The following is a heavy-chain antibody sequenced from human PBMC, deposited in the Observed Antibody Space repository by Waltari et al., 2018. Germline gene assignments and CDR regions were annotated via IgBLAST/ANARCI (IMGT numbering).Heavy chain of an antibody. CDR2: IRGSGGST. D-gene: IGHD6-19*01. J-gene: IGHJ4*02. Sequence: EVQLLESGGGLVQPGGSLRLSCAASGFTFSSYAMSWVRQAPGKGLGWVSAIRGSGGSTYYADSVKGRFTISRDNSKNTLYLQMNSLRAEDTAVYYCAKMDRAVARYFDYWGQGTLVTVSS. CDR3: AKMDRAVARYFDY. V-gene: IGHV3-23*01. CDR1: GFTFSSYA.